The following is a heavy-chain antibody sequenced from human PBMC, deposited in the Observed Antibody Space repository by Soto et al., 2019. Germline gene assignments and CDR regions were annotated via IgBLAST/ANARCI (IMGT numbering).Heavy chain of an antibody. CDR3: ARGRWFYSSSPPDWFDP. D-gene: IGHD6-6*01. J-gene: IGHJ5*02. Sequence: ASVKVSCKASGYTFSGFYMHWVRQAPGQGLEWMGWINPNSGGTKSAEKFQGRVTMTRNTSISTAYMELSSLRSEDTAVYYCARGRWFYSSSPPDWFDPWGQGTLVTVSS. CDR1: GYTFSGFY. V-gene: IGHV1-2*02. CDR2: INPNSGGT.